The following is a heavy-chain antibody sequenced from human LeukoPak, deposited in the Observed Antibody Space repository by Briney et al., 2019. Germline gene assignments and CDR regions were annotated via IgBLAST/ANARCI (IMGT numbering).Heavy chain of an antibody. J-gene: IGHJ4*02. CDR1: GDSISGSSYY. V-gene: IGHV4-39*01. CDR3: ARHGPPMQRQFYDS. CDR2: VYYTGST. D-gene: IGHD5-24*01. Sequence: TSETLSLTCTVSGDSISGSSYYWAWIRQPPGKGLEWIGSVYYTGSTYYMSSLKSRVTISADTSKNLFSLKVNSMTAADTAVYYYARHGPPMQRQFYDSWGQGTLVTVSS.